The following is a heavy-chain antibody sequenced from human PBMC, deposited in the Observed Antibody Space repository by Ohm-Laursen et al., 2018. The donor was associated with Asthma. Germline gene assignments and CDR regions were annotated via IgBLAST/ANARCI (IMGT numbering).Heavy chain of an antibody. V-gene: IGHV3-21*01. CDR3: ARNRRMSGAYCGGDCYSDDPYYFDY. CDR1: GFTFSSYS. Sequence: GSLRLSCAASGFTFSSYSMNWVRQAPGKGLEWVSSISSSSSYIYYADSVKGRFTISRDNAKNSLYLQMNSLRAEDTAVYYCARNRRMSGAYCGGDCYSDDPYYFDYWGQGTLVTVSS. CDR2: ISSSSSYI. J-gene: IGHJ4*02. D-gene: IGHD2-21*01.